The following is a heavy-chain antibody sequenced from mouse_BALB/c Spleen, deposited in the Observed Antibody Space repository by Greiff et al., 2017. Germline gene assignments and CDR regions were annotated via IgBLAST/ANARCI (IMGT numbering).Heavy chain of an antibody. J-gene: IGHJ3*01. V-gene: IGHV2-4-1*01. CDR2: IWSGGST. CDR1: GFSLTSYG. Sequence: VQLLQSGPGLVQPSQCLSITCTVSGFSLTSYGVPWVRQSPGKGLEWLGVIWSGGSTDYNAAFISRLSISKDNSKSQIFFKMNSLQADDTAIYYRYRREIYYDYETPFAYGGQGTLVTVSA. D-gene: IGHD2-4*01. CDR3: YRREIYYDYETPFAY.